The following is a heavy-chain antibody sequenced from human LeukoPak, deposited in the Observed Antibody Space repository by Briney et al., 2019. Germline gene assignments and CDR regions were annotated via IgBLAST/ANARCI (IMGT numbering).Heavy chain of an antibody. V-gene: IGHV1-18*01. CDR3: ARDYYGDYVSYFLH. CDR2: ISAYNGNT. Sequence: GASVKVTCKASGYTFTSYGISWVRQAPGQGLEWMGWISAYNGNTNYAQKVQGRVTMTTDTSTSTAYMELRSLRSDDTAVYYCARDYYGDYVSYFLHWGQGTLVIVSS. CDR1: GYTFTSYG. J-gene: IGHJ1*01. D-gene: IGHD4-17*01.